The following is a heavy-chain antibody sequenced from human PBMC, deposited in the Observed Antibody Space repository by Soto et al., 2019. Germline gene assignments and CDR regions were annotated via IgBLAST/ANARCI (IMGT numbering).Heavy chain of an antibody. V-gene: IGHV4-39*01. CDR3: ASSLRYFDWLLSFYWFDP. Sequence: PSETLSLTCTVSGGSISSSSYYWGWIRQPPGKGLEWIGSIYYSGSTYYNPSLKSRVTISVDTSKNQFSLKLSSVTAADTAVYYCASSLRYFDWLLSFYWFDPWGQGNLVTVSS. CDR2: IYYSGST. D-gene: IGHD3-9*01. J-gene: IGHJ5*02. CDR1: GGSISSSSYY.